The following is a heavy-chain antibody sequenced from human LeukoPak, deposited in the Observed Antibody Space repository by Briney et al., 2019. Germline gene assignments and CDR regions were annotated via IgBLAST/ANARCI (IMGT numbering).Heavy chain of an antibody. CDR2: ISGSGGST. J-gene: IGHJ5*02. Sequence: GGSLRLSCAASGFTFSSYAMSWVRQAPGKGLEWVSGISGSGGSTYYADSVKGRFTISRDNSRNTLYLQMNSLRAEDTAVYYCARDRLYYDILTGYTNWFDPWGQGTLVTVSS. V-gene: IGHV3-23*01. CDR3: ARDRLYYDILTGYTNWFDP. D-gene: IGHD3-9*01. CDR1: GFTFSSYA.